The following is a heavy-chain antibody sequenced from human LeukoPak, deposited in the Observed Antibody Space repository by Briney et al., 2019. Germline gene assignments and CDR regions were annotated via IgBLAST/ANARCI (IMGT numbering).Heavy chain of an antibody. Sequence: PSETLSLTCAVYGGSFSGYYWSWIRQPPGKGLEWIGEINHSGGTNYNPSLKSRVTISVDTSKNQFSLKLSSVTAADTAVYYCARGFRRGSYYKSLYDYWGQGTLVTVSS. CDR1: GGSFSGYY. V-gene: IGHV4-34*01. J-gene: IGHJ4*02. D-gene: IGHD1-26*01. CDR3: ARGFRRGSYYKSLYDY. CDR2: INHSGGT.